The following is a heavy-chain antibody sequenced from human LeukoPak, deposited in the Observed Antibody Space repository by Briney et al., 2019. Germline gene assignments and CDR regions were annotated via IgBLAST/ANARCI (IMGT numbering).Heavy chain of an antibody. CDR1: GYTFTTLG. CDR2: ISTYNGNT. CDR3: ARGYDPFDY. Sequence: KVSCKASGYTFTTLGISWVRQAPGQGLEWMGWISTYNGNTNYAPKLQGRVTMTTDTSTSTAYMELRSLRSDDTAVYYCARGYDPFDYWGQGTLVTVSS. V-gene: IGHV1-18*01. J-gene: IGHJ4*02. D-gene: IGHD3-16*01.